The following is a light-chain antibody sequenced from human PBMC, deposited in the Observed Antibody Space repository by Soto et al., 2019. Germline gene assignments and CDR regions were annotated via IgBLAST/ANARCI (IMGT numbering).Light chain of an antibody. CDR2: GAS. J-gene: IGKJ1*01. CDR1: QGISYH. Sequence: DIQMTQSPSSLSASVGDRVTITCRASQGISYHLAWYQQKAGKATKLLIYGASTLQSAVPLRFSGSGSGTDFTLTISSLQPEDVATYYCQKYNSAPRTFGQGTQVDIK. V-gene: IGKV1-27*01. CDR3: QKYNSAPRT.